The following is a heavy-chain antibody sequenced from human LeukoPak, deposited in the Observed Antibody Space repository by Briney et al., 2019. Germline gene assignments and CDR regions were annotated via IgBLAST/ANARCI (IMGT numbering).Heavy chain of an antibody. D-gene: IGHD6-19*01. CDR3: ARGAVAGTYDY. CDR2: IYYSGST. V-gene: IGHV4-59*11. J-gene: IGHJ4*02. CDR1: GDSISSHY. Sequence: SETLSLTCSVSGDSISSHYWSWIRQPPGKGLEWIGYIYYSGSTYYNPSLKSRVTISVDTSKNQFSLKLSSVTAADTAVYYCARGAVAGTYDYWGQGTLVTVSS.